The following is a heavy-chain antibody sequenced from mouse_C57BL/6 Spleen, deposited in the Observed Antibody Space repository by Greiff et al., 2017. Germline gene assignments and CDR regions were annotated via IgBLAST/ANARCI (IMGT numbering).Heavy chain of an antibody. Sequence: VQLKESGPELVKPGASVKISCKASGYTFTDYNMDWVKQSHGKSLEWIGDINPNNGGTIYNQKFKGKATLTVDKSSSTAYMELRSLTSEDTAVYYCAREGDGYNLAMDYWGQGTSVTVSS. D-gene: IGHD2-3*01. V-gene: IGHV1-18*01. CDR3: AREGDGYNLAMDY. CDR1: GYTFTDYN. J-gene: IGHJ4*01. CDR2: INPNNGGT.